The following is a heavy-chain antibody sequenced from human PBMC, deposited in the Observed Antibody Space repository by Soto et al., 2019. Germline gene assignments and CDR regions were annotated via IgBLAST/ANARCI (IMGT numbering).Heavy chain of an antibody. J-gene: IGHJ4*02. Sequence: EVQLVESGGGLVQPGGSLRLSCAASGLTLGDYWMNWVRQAPGKGLEWVANIKKDGSEKNYVDAVKGRFTISRDNAKNSLSLQMNSLRAEDTAVYYCEGGRGWESEFWGPGTHVTVSS. V-gene: IGHV3-7*05. CDR3: EGGRGWESEF. D-gene: IGHD6-19*01. CDR2: IKKDGSEK. CDR1: GLTLGDYW.